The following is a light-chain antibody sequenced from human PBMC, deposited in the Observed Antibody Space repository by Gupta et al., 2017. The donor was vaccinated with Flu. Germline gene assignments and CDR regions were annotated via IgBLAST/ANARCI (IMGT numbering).Light chain of an antibody. CDR1: RSNIGSHT. CDR3: AAWDGRLKAYV. CDR2: SYS. J-gene: IGLJ1*01. Sequence: ATISCSGSRSNIGSHTVSWYLQHQGMPPKLLIYSYSQRPSGVPDRFSGSKSETSASLAISGLQSEDEADYYCAAWDGRLKAYVFGAGTKVTVL. V-gene: IGLV1-44*01.